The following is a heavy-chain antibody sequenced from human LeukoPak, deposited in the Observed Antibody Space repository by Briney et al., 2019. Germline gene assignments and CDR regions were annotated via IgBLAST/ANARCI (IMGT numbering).Heavy chain of an antibody. CDR3: ARVKGLTLNDY. D-gene: IGHD3-16*01. CDR1: GYTFTGYY. V-gene: IGHV1-2*02. CDR2: INPSSGGT. J-gene: IGHJ4*02. Sequence: GASVKVSCKASGYTFTGYYMHWVRQAPGQGLEWMGWINPSSGGTNYAQKFQGRVTMTRDTSISTAYMELSRLRSDDTAVYYCARVKGLTLNDYWGQGTLVTVSS.